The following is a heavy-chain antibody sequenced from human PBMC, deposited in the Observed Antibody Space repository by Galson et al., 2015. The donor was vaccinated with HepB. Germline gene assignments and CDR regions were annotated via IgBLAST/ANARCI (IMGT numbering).Heavy chain of an antibody. D-gene: IGHD3/OR15-3a*01. CDR3: VRVRNNNYDNDFQY. CDR2: ISFSSGII. Sequence: GSLRLSCAASGFTFNTYSMNWVRQAPGKGLEWVSYISFSSGIIHYADSVKGRFTISRDDAKNSLYLQMNSLRDEDTAVYYCVRVRNNNYDNDFQYWGQGALVTVSS. J-gene: IGHJ4*02. V-gene: IGHV3-48*02. CDR1: GFTFNTYS.